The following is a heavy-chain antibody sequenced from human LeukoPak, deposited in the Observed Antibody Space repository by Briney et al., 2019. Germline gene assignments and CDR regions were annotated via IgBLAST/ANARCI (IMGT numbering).Heavy chain of an antibody. D-gene: IGHD3-3*01. CDR2: IYYSGST. J-gene: IGHJ6*03. V-gene: IGHV4-59*11. CDR1: GGSISSHY. CDR3: ARAGNTYYDFWSGQYPYYHYMDV. Sequence: SETLSLTCTVSGGSISSHYWSWIRQPPGKGLEWIGYIYYSGSTNYNPSLKSRVTISVDTSKNQFSLKLSSVTAADTAVYYCARAGNTYYDFWSGQYPYYHYMDVWGKGTTVTVSS.